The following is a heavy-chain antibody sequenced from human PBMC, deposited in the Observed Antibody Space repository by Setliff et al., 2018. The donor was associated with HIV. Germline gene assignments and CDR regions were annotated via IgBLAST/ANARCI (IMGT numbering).Heavy chain of an antibody. CDR2: IYYSGST. CDR3: ARESVLFGGSYRFDY. Sequence: SETLSLTCTVSGGSISSSSYYWGWIRQPPGKGLEWLGSIYYSGSTYFNPSLKSRVTISVDTSKNQFSLKLNSVTAADTAVYYCARESVLFGGSYRFDYWGQGTLVTVSS. J-gene: IGHJ4*02. CDR1: GGSISSSSYY. V-gene: IGHV4-39*07. D-gene: IGHD1-26*01.